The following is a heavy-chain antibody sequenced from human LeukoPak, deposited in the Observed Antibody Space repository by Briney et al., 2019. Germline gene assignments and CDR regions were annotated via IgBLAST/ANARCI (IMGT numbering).Heavy chain of an antibody. CDR2: INPNSGGT. CDR3: ARGFGGDP. Sequence: GASVNVSCKASVYTFTAYYLHWVRQAPGQGLEWMGWINPNSGGTNYAQSFQGRVSMTRDTSISTAYMELSRLTSDDTALYYCARGFGGDPWGQGTLVTVSS. V-gene: IGHV1-2*02. CDR1: VYTFTAYY. J-gene: IGHJ5*02. D-gene: IGHD4-23*01.